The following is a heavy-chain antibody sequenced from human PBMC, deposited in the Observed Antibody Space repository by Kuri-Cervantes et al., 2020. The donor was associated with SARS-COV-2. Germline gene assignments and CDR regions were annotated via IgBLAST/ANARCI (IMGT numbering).Heavy chain of an antibody. J-gene: IGHJ4*02. CDR1: GFSFSSYA. CDR2: ISSNGGST. CDR3: TKDDFWSGYSDY. D-gene: IGHD3-3*01. Sequence: GGSLRLSCAASGFSFSSYAMHWVRQAPGKGLGYVSAISSNGGSTYYADSVKGRFTISRDNSKNTLYLQMGSLSAEDMAVYYCTKDDFWSGYSDYWGQGTLVTVSS. V-gene: IGHV3-64*02.